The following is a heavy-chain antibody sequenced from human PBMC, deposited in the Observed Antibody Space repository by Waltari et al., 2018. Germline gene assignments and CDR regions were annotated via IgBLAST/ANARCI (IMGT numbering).Heavy chain of an antibody. CDR3: ARDMYYYGSGSYSYYYYGMDV. CDR1: GFTFSSYE. J-gene: IGHJ6*02. V-gene: IGHV3-48*03. CDR2: ISSSGSTI. D-gene: IGHD3-10*01. Sequence: EVQLVESGGGLVQPGGSLRLSCAASGFTFSSYEMHWVRQAPGQGLAWVSYISSSGSTIYYADSVKGRFTISRDNAKNSLYLQMNSLRAEDTAVYYCARDMYYYGSGSYSYYYYGMDVWGQGTTVTVSS.